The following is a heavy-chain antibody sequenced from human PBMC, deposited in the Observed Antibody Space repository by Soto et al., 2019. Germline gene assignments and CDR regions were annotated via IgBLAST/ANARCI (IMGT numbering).Heavy chain of an antibody. V-gene: IGHV4-30-2*01. D-gene: IGHD5-12*01. J-gene: IGHJ4*02. CDR1: GGSISSGGYS. Sequence: QLQLQESGSGLVKPSQTLSLTCAVSGGSISSGGYSWSWIRQPPGKGLEWIGYIYHSGSTYYNPSLNSRVTISVDRSKNQFSLKLSSVTAADTAVYYCASRRDGYNYYGYWGQGTLVTVSS. CDR2: IYHSGST. CDR3: ASRRDGYNYYGY.